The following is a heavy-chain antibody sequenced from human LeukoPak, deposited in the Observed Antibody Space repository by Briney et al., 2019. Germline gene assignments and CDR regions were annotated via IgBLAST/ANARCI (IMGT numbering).Heavy chain of an antibody. J-gene: IGHJ4*02. CDR2: INDGDGST. CDR1: GFTFRSYA. CDR3: AKDSRGYSYGGFDN. D-gene: IGHD5-18*01. V-gene: IGHV3-23*01. Sequence: GGSLRLSCAASGFTFRSYAMSWVRQAPGKGLEWISSINDGDGSTYYADSVKGRFTISRDNPKNTLYLQMISLRAEDTAVYYCAKDSRGYSYGGFDNWGQGTLVTVSS.